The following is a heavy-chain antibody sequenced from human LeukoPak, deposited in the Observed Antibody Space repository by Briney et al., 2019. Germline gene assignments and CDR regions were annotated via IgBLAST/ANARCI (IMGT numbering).Heavy chain of an antibody. CDR3: ARVSGWYFDL. Sequence: GGSLRLSCAASGFTFSSYSMNWVRQAPGKGLEWVSSISSSSSYIYYADSVKGRFTISRDNAKNSLYLQMNSLRGEDTAVYYCARVSGWYFDLWGRGTLVTVSS. CDR2: ISSSSSYI. D-gene: IGHD7-27*01. V-gene: IGHV3-21*01. CDR1: GFTFSSYS. J-gene: IGHJ2*01.